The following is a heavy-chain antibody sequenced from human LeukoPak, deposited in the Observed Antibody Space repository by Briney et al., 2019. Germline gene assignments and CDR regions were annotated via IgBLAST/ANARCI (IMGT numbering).Heavy chain of an antibody. CDR3: ARVAGRITMVRGAFNWFDP. D-gene: IGHD3-10*01. CDR2: INPNSGGT. CDR1: GYTFTGYY. J-gene: IGHJ5*02. Sequence: ASVKVSCKASGYTFTGYYIHWVRQAPGQGLEWMGWINPNSGGTNYAQKFQGRVTMTRDTSISTAYMELSRLRSDDTAVYYCARVAGRITMVRGAFNWFDPWGQGTLVTVSS. V-gene: IGHV1-2*02.